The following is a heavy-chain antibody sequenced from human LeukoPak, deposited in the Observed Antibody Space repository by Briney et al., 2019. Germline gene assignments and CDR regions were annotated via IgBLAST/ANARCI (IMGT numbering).Heavy chain of an antibody. Sequence: GGYLRLYCAASGFTFSSYWMHWVRQAPGKGLVWVSRINSDGSSTSYADSVKGRFTISRDNAKNTLYLQMNSLRAEDTAVYYCARPSEATTYYFDYWGQGTLVTVSS. V-gene: IGHV3-74*01. J-gene: IGHJ4*02. CDR1: GFTFSSYW. CDR3: ARPSEATTYYFDY. D-gene: IGHD5-12*01. CDR2: INSDGSST.